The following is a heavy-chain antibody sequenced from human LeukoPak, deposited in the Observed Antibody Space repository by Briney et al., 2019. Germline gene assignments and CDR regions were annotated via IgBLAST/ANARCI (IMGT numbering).Heavy chain of an antibody. D-gene: IGHD3-3*01. Sequence: ASVKVSCKASGYTFTSYGISWVRQAPGQGLEWMGWISAYNGNTNYAQKLQGRVTMTTDTSTSTAYMELRSLRSDDTAVYYCARDSQTIFGPNWFDPWGQGTLLTVSS. V-gene: IGHV1-18*01. CDR3: ARDSQTIFGPNWFDP. J-gene: IGHJ5*02. CDR2: ISAYNGNT. CDR1: GYTFTSYG.